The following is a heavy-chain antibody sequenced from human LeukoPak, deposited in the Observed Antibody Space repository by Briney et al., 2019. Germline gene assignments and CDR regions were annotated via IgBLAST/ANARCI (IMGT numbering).Heavy chain of an antibody. CDR2: IKQDGSEK. J-gene: IGHJ3*02. CDR3: ARDKWFGELISGALGAFDI. D-gene: IGHD3-10*01. CDR1: GFTFRNYW. V-gene: IGHV3-7*01. Sequence: PGGSLRLSCAASGFTFRNYWMTWVRQAPGKGLEWVASIKQDGSEKYYVDSVKGRFTMSRDNAKNSLYLQMNSLRAEDTAVYYCARDKWFGELISGALGAFDIWGQGTMVTVSS.